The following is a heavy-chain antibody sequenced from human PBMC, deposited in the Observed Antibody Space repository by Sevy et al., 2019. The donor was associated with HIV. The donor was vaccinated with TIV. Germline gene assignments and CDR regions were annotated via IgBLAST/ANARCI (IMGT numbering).Heavy chain of an antibody. V-gene: IGHV1-2*02. D-gene: IGHD3-22*01. CDR1: GYTFTGYY. CDR3: ARGFYYYDSNGYYWP. Sequence: ASVKVSCKASGYTFTGYYMHWVRQAPGQGLEWMGWINPNSGGTNYAQKFQGRVTMTRDTSISTAYMELSRLRSDDTAVYYCARGFYYYDSNGYYWPWGQGTLVTVSS. CDR2: INPNSGGT. J-gene: IGHJ5*02.